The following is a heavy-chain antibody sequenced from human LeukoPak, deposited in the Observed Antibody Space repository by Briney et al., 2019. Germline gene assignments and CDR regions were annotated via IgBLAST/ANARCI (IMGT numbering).Heavy chain of an antibody. CDR1: GFTFSTSG. V-gene: IGHV3-30*02. CDR3: AKDNPIEEVPGLGPGQ. J-gene: IGHJ4*02. D-gene: IGHD2-2*01. CDR2: IRYDGSTK. Sequence: GGSLRLSCAASGFTFSTSGIHWVRQAPGKGLEWVAFIRYDGSTKLYADSVKGRFTISRDNSKNTLWLQMNSVRTEDTAVYYCAKDNPIEEVPGLGPGQWGQGTLVTVSS.